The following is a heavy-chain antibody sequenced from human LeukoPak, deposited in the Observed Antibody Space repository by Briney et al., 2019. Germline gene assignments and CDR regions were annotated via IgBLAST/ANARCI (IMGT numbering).Heavy chain of an antibody. CDR1: GGSISSSSYY. Sequence: SETLSLTCTVSGGSISSSSYYWGWIRQPPGKGLEWIGSIYYSGSTYYNPSLKSRVTISVDTSKNQFSLKLSSVTAADTAVYYCARQGGYSYGYFDDWGQGTLVTVSS. D-gene: IGHD5-18*01. CDR3: ARQGGYSYGYFDD. V-gene: IGHV4-39*01. J-gene: IGHJ4*02. CDR2: IYYSGST.